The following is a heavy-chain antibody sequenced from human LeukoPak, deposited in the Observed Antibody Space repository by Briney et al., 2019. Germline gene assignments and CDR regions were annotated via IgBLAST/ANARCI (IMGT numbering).Heavy chain of an antibody. D-gene: IGHD1-26*01. CDR1: GYSISSGYY. Sequence: PSETLSLTCTVSGYSISSGYYWGWIRQPPGKGLEWIGSIYYSGSTYYNPSLKSRVTISVDTSKNQFSLKLSSVTAADTAVYYCARYSSGSYGTPLDYWGQGTLVTVSS. CDR2: IYYSGST. J-gene: IGHJ4*02. CDR3: ARYSSGSYGTPLDY. V-gene: IGHV4-38-2*02.